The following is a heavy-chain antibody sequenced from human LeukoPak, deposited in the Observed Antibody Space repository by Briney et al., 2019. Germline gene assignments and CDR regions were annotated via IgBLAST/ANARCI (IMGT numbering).Heavy chain of an antibody. D-gene: IGHD3-10*01. J-gene: IGHJ3*02. V-gene: IGHV4-38-2*02. CDR3: ARENGSGRYDAFDI. CDR2: INHSGST. Sequence: SSETLSLTCSISGYSISSGYFWGWIRQPPGKGLEWIGEINHSGSTNYNPSLKSRVTISVDTSKNQFSLKLSSVTAADTAVYYCARENGSGRYDAFDIWGQGTMVTVSS. CDR1: GYSISSGYF.